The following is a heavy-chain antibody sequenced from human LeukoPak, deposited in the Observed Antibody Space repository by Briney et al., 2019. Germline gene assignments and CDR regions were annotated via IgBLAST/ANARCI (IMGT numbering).Heavy chain of an antibody. V-gene: IGHV3-30-3*01. D-gene: IGHD6-19*01. CDR2: ISYDGSNK. CDR3: ARDAVADKKFDY. J-gene: IGHJ4*02. CDR1: GFTFSSYA. Sequence: PGGSLRLSCAASGFTFSSYAMHWVRQAPGKGLEWVAVISYDGSNKYYADSVKGRFTISRDDSKNTLYLQMNSLRAEDTAVYYCARDAVADKKFDYWGQGTLVTVSS.